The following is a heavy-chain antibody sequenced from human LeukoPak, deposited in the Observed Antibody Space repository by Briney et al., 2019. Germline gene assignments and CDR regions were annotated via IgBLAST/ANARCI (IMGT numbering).Heavy chain of an antibody. Sequence: SQTLSLTCTVSGGSISSGSYYWSWIRQPAGKGLEWIGRIYTSGSTNYNPSLKSRVTISVDTSKNQFSLKLSSVTAADTAVYYCARQSDSSGYELRWGIYFDYWGQGTLVTVSS. CDR2: IYTSGST. V-gene: IGHV4-61*02. CDR1: GGSISSGSYY. J-gene: IGHJ4*02. D-gene: IGHD3-22*01. CDR3: ARQSDSSGYELRWGIYFDY.